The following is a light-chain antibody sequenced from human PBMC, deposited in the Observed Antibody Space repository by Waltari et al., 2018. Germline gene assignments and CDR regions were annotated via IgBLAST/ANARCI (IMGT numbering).Light chain of an antibody. J-gene: IGKJ3*01. CDR3: QERSDWRGLT. V-gene: IGKV3-11*01. CDR1: QSFNNY. Sequence: EIVLTQSPATLSLSPGERAVLSCRASQSFNNYLAWYQQKPGQAPRLLIYDAYTRAPGIAARFSGSGSGTDFTLTISSLEPEDSAVYYCQERSDWRGLTFGPGTKLDIK. CDR2: DAY.